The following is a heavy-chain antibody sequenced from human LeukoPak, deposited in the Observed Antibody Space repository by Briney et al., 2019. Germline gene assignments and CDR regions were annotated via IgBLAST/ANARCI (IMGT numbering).Heavy chain of an antibody. CDR3: ARCYDSTSDAFDI. CDR1: GGSLSSGDYY. Sequence: SQTLSLTCTVSGGSLSSGDYYWSWIRQPPGKGLEWIGYIYYSGSTYYNPSLKSRVTISVDTSKNHFSLKLSSVTAAYTAGYYCARCYDSTSDAFDIWGQGTMVTVSS. V-gene: IGHV4-30-4*08. CDR2: IYYSGST. D-gene: IGHD3-22*01. J-gene: IGHJ3*02.